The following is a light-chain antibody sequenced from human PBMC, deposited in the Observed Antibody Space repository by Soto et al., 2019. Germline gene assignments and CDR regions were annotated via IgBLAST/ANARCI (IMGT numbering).Light chain of an antibody. Sequence: ETVMTQSPGTLSVSPGERVTLSYRASQSVRSNLARYQQKPGQAPRLLIYDSSSRASDVPARFSGAGSGTVFTLTISSLQSEDLAVYYCQQYTNWPPATFGQGTKLEIK. CDR3: QQYTNWPPAT. CDR1: QSVRSN. V-gene: IGKV3-15*01. CDR2: DSS. J-gene: IGKJ2*01.